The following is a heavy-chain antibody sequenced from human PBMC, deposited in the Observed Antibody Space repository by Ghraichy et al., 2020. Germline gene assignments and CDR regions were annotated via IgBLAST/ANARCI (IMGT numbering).Heavy chain of an antibody. J-gene: IGHJ4*02. Sequence: ASVKVSCKTSGYTFISYGITWVRQAPGQGLEWMGWMSVYNGNTKYAERFQDRITMTTDTSTTTAYMELRSLTSDDTAIYYCARLTSQVQLRLYYFDNWGQGTLVTVSS. V-gene: IGHV1-18*04. CDR3: ARLTSQVQLRLYYFDN. D-gene: IGHD3-16*01. CDR1: GYTFISYG. CDR2: MSVYNGNT.